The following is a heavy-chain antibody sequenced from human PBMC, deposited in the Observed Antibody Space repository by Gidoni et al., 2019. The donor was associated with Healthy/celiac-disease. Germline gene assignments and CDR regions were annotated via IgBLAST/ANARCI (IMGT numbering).Heavy chain of an antibody. CDR1: GGTFSSYA. CDR2: IIPIFGTA. CDR3: ARDRWPLRTVKNYYYGMDV. J-gene: IGHJ6*02. V-gene: IGHV1-69*01. Sequence: QVQLVQSGAEVKKPGSSVKVSCKASGGTFSSYAISGVPQAPGQGLEWMGGIIPIFGTANYAQKFQGRVTITADESTSTAYMELSSLRSEDTAVYYCARDRWPLRTVKNYYYGMDVWGQGTTVTVSS. D-gene: IGHD3-10*01.